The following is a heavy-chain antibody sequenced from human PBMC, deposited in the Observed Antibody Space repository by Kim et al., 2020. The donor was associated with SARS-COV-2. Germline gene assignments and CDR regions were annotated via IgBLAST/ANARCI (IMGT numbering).Heavy chain of an antibody. CDR2: INRDATRT. V-gene: IGHV3-43*02. CDR1: GFIFDDYA. Sequence: GGSLRLSCEASGFIFDDYAMHWVRQVPGKGLEGVSMINRDATRTDYADSVRGRFTISRDNRKNSLYLQMGSLRSEDTGIYYCIKDHPSLDVWGQGTTVTV. CDR3: IKDHPSLDV. J-gene: IGHJ6*02.